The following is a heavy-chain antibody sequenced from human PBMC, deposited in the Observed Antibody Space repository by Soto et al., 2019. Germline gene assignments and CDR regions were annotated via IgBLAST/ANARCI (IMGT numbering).Heavy chain of an antibody. V-gene: IGHV3-74*01. CDR3: TRSISGDMDV. Sequence: GGSLRLSCAASGFIFTNYWMHWVRQAPGKGLVWVSRVKSDGSTTSYADSVKGRFTISRDNAKNTVYLQMNSLRAEDTAVYFCTRSISGDMDVWGQGTTVTVSS. J-gene: IGHJ6*02. CDR1: GFIFTNYW. D-gene: IGHD2-15*01. CDR2: VKSDGSTT.